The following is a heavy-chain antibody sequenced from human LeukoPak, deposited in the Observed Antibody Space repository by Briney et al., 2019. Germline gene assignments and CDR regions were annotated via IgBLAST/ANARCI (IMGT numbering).Heavy chain of an antibody. CDR1: GFTFSSYA. CDR3: AKALVGTGGYFQD. D-gene: IGHD1-1*01. CDR2: ISSSGGST. J-gene: IGHJ1*01. V-gene: IGHV3-23*01. Sequence: GGSLRLSCAASGFTFSSYAMSWVRQAPGKGLEWVSSISSSGGSTYYADSVKGRFTISRGNSKNTLYLQMNSLRAEDTAVYYCAKALVGTGGYFQDWGHGALVTVSS.